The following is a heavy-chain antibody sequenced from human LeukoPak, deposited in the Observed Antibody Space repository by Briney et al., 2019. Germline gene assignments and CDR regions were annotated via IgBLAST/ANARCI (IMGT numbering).Heavy chain of an antibody. CDR1: GFTFSSYA. D-gene: IGHD3-10*01. CDR2: ISYDGSNK. J-gene: IGHJ4*02. V-gene: IGHV3-30*04. Sequence: PGGSLRLSCAASGFTFSSYAMHWVRQAPGKGLEWMAVISYDGSNKYYADSVKGRFTISRDNSKNTLYLQMNSLRAEDTAVYYCARETYGSGLFDYWGQGTLVTVSS. CDR3: ARETYGSGLFDY.